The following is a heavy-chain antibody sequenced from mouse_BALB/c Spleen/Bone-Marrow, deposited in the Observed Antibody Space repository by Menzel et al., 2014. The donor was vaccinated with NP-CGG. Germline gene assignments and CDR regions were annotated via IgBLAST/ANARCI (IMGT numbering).Heavy chain of an antibody. CDR2: INSNGGST. D-gene: IGHD4-1*01. J-gene: IGHJ4*01. Sequence: EVQLVESGGGLVQPGGSLKLSCAASGFTFSSYGMSWVRRTPDKRLELVATINSNGGSTYYPDSVKGRFTISRDNAKNTLYLQMSSLKSEDTAMYYCARIWAYYAMDYWGQGTSVTVSS. CDR3: ARIWAYYAMDY. CDR1: GFTFSSYG. V-gene: IGHV5-6-3*01.